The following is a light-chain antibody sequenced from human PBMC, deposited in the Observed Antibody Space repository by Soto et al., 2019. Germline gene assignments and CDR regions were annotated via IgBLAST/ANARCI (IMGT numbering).Light chain of an antibody. CDR1: FSNIGSNT. CDR3: ASWDDGLSVGV. CDR2: SHN. J-gene: IGLJ3*02. V-gene: IGLV1-44*01. Sequence: QPVLTQPPSTSGAPGQRITISCSGSFSNIGSNTVHWYQQLPGAAPKLLIYSHNQRPSGVPDRFSGSKSGSSASLAISGLQSEDEAHYYCASWDDGLSVGVFGGGTKLTVL.